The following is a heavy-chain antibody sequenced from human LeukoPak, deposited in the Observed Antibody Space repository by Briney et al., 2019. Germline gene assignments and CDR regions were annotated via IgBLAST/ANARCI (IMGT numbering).Heavy chain of an antibody. V-gene: IGHV3-74*01. CDR3: TRDISGGDGYNH. CDR2: INSDGGYT. CDR1: GFTFSSYW. Sequence: PGGSLRLSCAASGFTFSSYWMHWVRQAPGKGLVWVSRINSDGGYTSYADSVKGRFTISRENAKNTLYLQMNSLRAEDTAVYYCTRDISGGDGYNHWGQGTLVTVSS. J-gene: IGHJ4*02. D-gene: IGHD5-24*01.